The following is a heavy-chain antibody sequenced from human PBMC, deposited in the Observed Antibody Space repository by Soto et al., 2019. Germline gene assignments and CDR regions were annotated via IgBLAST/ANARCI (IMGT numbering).Heavy chain of an antibody. Sequence: QVQLQQWGAGLLKPSETLSLTCAVYGGSFSGYYWSWIRQPPGKGLEWIGEINHSGSTNYNPSLKIRVTISVDTSKNQFSLKLSSVTAADTTVYYCARRTVTIFRVVIKSSNFDYWGQGTLVTVSS. V-gene: IGHV4-34*01. D-gene: IGHD3-3*01. CDR1: GGSFSGYY. CDR3: ARRTVTIFRVVIKSSNFDY. CDR2: INHSGST. J-gene: IGHJ4*02.